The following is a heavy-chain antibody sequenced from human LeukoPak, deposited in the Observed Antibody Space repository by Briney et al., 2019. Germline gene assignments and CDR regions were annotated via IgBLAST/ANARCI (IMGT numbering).Heavy chain of an antibody. CDR2: INPNSGGT. D-gene: IGHD6-13*01. CDR1: GYTFTGYY. CDR3: ARDTAAASGGDFDY. Sequence: ASVKVSCKASGYTFTGYYMHWVRQAPGQGLEWMGWINPNSGGTNYAQKFQGRVTMTRDTSISTAYMELSRLRSDDTAVYYCARDTAAASGGDFDYWGQGTLVTVPS. J-gene: IGHJ4*02. V-gene: IGHV1-2*02.